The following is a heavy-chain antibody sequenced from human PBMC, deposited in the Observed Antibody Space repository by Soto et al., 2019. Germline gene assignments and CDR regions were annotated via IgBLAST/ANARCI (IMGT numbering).Heavy chain of an antibody. V-gene: IGHV3-21*01. D-gene: IGHD3-10*01. J-gene: IGHJ3*02. CDR3: ARDRGRTTNAFDI. Sequence: PGGSLRLSCAASGFIFRTYSMSWVRQAPGKGLEWVSSISSSSSYIFYADSVKGRFTISRDNAKNSLYLQMNSLRVEDTAVYYCARDRGRTTNAFDIWGQGTLVTVSS. CDR1: GFIFRTYS. CDR2: ISSSSSYI.